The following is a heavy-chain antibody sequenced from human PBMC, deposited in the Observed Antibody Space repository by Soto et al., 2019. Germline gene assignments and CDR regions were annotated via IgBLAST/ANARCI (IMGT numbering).Heavy chain of an antibody. CDR3: ASPPLAVAGNVCFQH. D-gene: IGHD6-19*01. V-gene: IGHV3-7*01. Sequence: EVRLVESGGGLVQPGGSLRLSCAASGFTFSSYWMTWVRHAPGKGLEWVANINPDGSAKYYVDSVKGRFTISRDNAKNSLYLQMNSLRAEDTAVYYCASPPLAVAGNVCFQHWGQGTLVTVSS. J-gene: IGHJ1*01. CDR1: GFTFSSYW. CDR2: INPDGSAK.